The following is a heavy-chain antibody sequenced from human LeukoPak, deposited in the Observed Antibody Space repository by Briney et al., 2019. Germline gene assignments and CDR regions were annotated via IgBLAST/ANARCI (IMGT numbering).Heavy chain of an antibody. J-gene: IGHJ4*02. CDR2: MNPNSGNT. Sequence: GASVKVSCKASGYTFTSYDINWVRQATGQGLEWMGWMNPNSGNTGYAQRFQGRVTMTRNTSISTAYTELSSLRSEDTAVYYCATWGVSYYYDSSGYYPIDYWGQGTLVTVSS. CDR1: GYTFTSYD. D-gene: IGHD3-22*01. V-gene: IGHV1-8*01. CDR3: ATWGVSYYYDSSGYYPIDY.